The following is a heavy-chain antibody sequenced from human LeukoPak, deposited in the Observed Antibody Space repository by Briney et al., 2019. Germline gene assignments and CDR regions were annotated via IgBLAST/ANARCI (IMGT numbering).Heavy chain of an antibody. Sequence: ASVKVSCKASGYTFTGYYMHWVRQAPGQGLEWMGWINPNSGGTNYAQKCQGRVTMTRGTSISTAYMEVSRLRSDDTAVYYCARDRGATFDPWGQGTLVTVSS. CDR2: INPNSGGT. D-gene: IGHD3-10*01. CDR3: ARDRGATFDP. J-gene: IGHJ5*02. V-gene: IGHV1-2*02. CDR1: GYTFTGYY.